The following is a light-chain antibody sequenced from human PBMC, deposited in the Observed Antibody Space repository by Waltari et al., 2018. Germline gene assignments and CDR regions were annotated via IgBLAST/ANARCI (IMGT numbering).Light chain of an antibody. J-gene: IGLJ3*02. Sequence: SYELTQSPSVSVSPGPTASITCSGDQLGDNYVCWYQQKPGQSPALVTYQSTRRPSGIPERFSSSNSGNTATLTISGTQAMDEAYYYCQVWDSSIAVFGGGTKLTVL. CDR3: QVWDSSIAV. CDR2: QST. V-gene: IGLV3-1*01. CDR1: QLGDNY.